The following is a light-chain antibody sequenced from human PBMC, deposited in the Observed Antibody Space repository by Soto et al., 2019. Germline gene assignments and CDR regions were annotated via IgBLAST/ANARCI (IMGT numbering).Light chain of an antibody. J-gene: IGKJ1*01. CDR1: ESIRSHI. Sequence: VLTQYPDTLSLSLGQKVTLSCRASESIRSHILAWYQQQPGQPPRLLIYDVSKRATGVPDRFSGSGSATDFTLTISRLEPEDFAVYYCQQYGFPPQTFGQGSKVGIK. CDR3: QQYGFPPQT. V-gene: IGKV3-20*01. CDR2: DVS.